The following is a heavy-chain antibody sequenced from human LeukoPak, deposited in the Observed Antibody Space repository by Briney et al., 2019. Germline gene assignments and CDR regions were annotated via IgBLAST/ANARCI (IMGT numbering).Heavy chain of an antibody. CDR2: IIPIFGTA. Sequence: SVKVSCKASGGTFSSYAISWVRQAPGQGLEWMGGIIPIFGTANYAQKFQGRVTITADESTSTAYMELSSLRSEDTAVYYCARDGLGYCSSTSCQRPFDPWGQGTLVTVSS. D-gene: IGHD2-2*01. V-gene: IGHV1-69*13. J-gene: IGHJ5*02. CDR1: GGTFSSYA. CDR3: ARDGLGYCSSTSCQRPFDP.